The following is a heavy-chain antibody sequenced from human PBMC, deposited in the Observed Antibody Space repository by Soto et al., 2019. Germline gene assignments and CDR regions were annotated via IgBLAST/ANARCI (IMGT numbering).Heavy chain of an antibody. CDR2: INHSGST. CDR1: GGSFSGYY. D-gene: IGHD3-22*01. Sequence: SETLSLTCAVYGGSFSGYYWSWIRQPPGKGLEWIGEINHSGSTNYNPSLKSRVTISVDTSKNQFSLKLSSVTAADTAVYYCARVGRSSPMIVVPINYYYGMDVWGQGTTVTVSS. V-gene: IGHV4-34*01. CDR3: ARVGRSSPMIVVPINYYYGMDV. J-gene: IGHJ6*02.